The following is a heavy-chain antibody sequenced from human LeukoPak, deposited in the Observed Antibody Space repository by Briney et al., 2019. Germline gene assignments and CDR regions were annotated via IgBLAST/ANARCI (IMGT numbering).Heavy chain of an antibody. CDR2: ISSGGTTI. CDR1: GFTFSSYE. Sequence: PGGSLRLSCAASGFTFSSYEMHWVRQAPGKGLEWVSYISSGGTTIYYADSVKGRFTISRDNAKNSLYLQMNSLRAEDTAVYYCARDYGGSSPFDYWGQGTLVTVSS. V-gene: IGHV3-48*03. J-gene: IGHJ4*02. CDR3: ARDYGGSSPFDY. D-gene: IGHD4-23*01.